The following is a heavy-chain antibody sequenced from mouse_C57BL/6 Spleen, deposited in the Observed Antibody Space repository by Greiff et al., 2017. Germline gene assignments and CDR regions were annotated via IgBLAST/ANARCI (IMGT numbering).Heavy chain of an antibody. CDR1: GYAFSSYW. CDR2: IYPGDGDT. V-gene: IGHV1-80*01. CDR3: ARGEALTGTIDY. J-gene: IGHJ2*01. Sequence: VQLQQSGAELVKPGASVKISCKASGYAFSSYWMNWVKQRPGKGLEWIGQIYPGDGDTNYNGKFKGKATLTADKSSSTAYMQLSSLTSEYSAVYFWARGEALTGTIDYWGQGTTLTVSS. D-gene: IGHD4-1*01.